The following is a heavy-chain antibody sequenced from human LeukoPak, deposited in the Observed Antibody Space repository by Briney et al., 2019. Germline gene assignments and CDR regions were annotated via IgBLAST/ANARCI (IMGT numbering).Heavy chain of an antibody. V-gene: IGHV1-8*01. CDR2: MNTNSGNT. J-gene: IGHJ4*02. D-gene: IGHD6-19*01. Sequence: ASVKVSCQASGYTFTSYDINWVRQATGQGLEWMGWMNTNSGNTGYAQKFQGRVTMTRNTSISTAYMELSSLRSEDTAVYYCARGGSSGWTGGDFDYWGQGTLVTVSS. CDR3: ARGGSSGWTGGDFDY. CDR1: GYTFTSYD.